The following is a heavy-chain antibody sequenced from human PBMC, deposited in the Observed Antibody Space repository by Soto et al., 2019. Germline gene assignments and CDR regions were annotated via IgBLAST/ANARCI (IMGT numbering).Heavy chain of an antibody. CDR1: GGSISSYY. CDR2: IYYSGST. V-gene: IGHV4-59*08. J-gene: IGHJ4*02. D-gene: IGHD5-12*01. CDR3: ARHPGEWLRIDY. Sequence: PSETLSLTCTVSGGSISSYYWSWIRQPPGKGLEWIGYIYYSGSTNYNPSLKSRVTISVDTSKNQFSLKLSSVTAADTAAYYCARHPGEWLRIDYWGQGTLVTVSS.